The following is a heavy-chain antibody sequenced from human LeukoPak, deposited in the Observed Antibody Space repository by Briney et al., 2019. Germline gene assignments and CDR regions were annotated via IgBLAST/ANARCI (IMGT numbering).Heavy chain of an antibody. V-gene: IGHV4-4*02. CDR2: IYHSGST. Sequence: PSETLSLTCAVSGGSISSSNWWSWVRQPPGKGLEWIGEIYHSGSTNYNPTLKSRVTISVDKSKNQFSLKLSSVTAADTAVYYCARSGDYYDSSSYYTFPDYWGQGTLVTVSS. CDR3: ARSGDYYDSSSYYTFPDY. CDR1: GGSISSSNW. J-gene: IGHJ4*02. D-gene: IGHD3-22*01.